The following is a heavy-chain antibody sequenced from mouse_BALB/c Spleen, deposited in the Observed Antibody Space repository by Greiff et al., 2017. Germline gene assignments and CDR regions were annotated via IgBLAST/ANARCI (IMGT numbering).Heavy chain of an antibody. Sequence: EVKLVESGGGLVQPGGSLKLSCAASGFTFSSYGMSWVRQTPDKRLELVATINSNGGSTYYPDSVKGRFTISRDNAKNTLYLQMSSLKSEDTAMYYCARVGSSFSWFAYWGQGTLVTVSA. CDR3: ARVGSSFSWFAY. CDR1: GFTFSSYG. CDR2: INSNGGST. D-gene: IGHD1-1*01. J-gene: IGHJ3*01. V-gene: IGHV5-6-3*01.